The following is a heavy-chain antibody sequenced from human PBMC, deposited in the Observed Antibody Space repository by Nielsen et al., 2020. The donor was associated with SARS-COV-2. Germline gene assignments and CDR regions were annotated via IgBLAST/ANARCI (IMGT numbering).Heavy chain of an antibody. D-gene: IGHD1-7*01. CDR3: ARIRSSQRYNWSYSYYYYMDV. Sequence: SDTLSLTCTVSGGSISSGGYYWTWIRQHPGKGLEWIGYIYYSGSTYYNPSLKSRVTISVDTSKNQFSLKLSSVTAADTAVYYCARIRSSQRYNWSYSYYYYMDVWGKGTTVTVSS. CDR1: GGSISSGGYY. CDR2: IYYSGST. V-gene: IGHV4-31*03. J-gene: IGHJ6*03.